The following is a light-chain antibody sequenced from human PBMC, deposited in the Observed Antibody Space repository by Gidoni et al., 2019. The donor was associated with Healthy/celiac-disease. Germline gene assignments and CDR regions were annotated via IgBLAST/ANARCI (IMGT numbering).Light chain of an antibody. Sequence: QSVLTQPPSASGTPGQRVTISCSGSSSNIGRNYVYWYQQLPGTATKLRSYRTNQRPSGVPARFSGSKSGTLSSLAISGLRSEDEADYYCAAWDDSLSGPGVFGGGTKLTVL. CDR3: AAWDDSLSGPGV. J-gene: IGLJ3*02. CDR1: SSNIGRNY. V-gene: IGLV1-47*01. CDR2: RTN.